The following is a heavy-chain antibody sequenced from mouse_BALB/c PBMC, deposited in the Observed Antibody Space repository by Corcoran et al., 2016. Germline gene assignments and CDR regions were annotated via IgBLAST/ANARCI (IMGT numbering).Heavy chain of an antibody. CDR3: AREPRAMDY. CDR1: GYTITHYG. J-gene: IGHJ4*01. V-gene: IGHV9-3-1*01. Sequence: QIQLVQSGPELKKPGETVKISCKASGYTITHYGMNWVKQAPGKGLKWMGWINTYTGEPTYADDFKGRFAFSLETSASTAYLQINNLKNEDTATYFCAREPRAMDYWGQGTSVTVSS. CDR2: INTYTGEP.